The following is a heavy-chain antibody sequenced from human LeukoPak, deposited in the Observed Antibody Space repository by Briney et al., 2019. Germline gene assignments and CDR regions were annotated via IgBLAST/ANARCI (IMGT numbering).Heavy chain of an antibody. Sequence: WGSLRLSCRASGFPFSSYWINWVRQAPGKGLEWVANINQDGSEKYYVDSVKGRFTMSRDNAKASLYLQLNSLKAEDTAVYYCATAATNTMPLDVWGKGNKVTVSS. V-gene: IGHV3-7*01. CDR1: GFPFSSYW. CDR3: ATAATNTMPLDV. J-gene: IGHJ6*04. CDR2: INQDGSEK. D-gene: IGHD2-2*01.